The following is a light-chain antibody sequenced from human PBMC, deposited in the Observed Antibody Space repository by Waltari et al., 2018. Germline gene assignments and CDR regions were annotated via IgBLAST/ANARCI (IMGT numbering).Light chain of an antibody. J-gene: IGKJ5*01. Sequence: EIVLTQSPATLSLSPGERATLSCRASQSVSSYLAWYQQTPGQAPRLLIYDASNRATGIPARFIGSGSGTDFTLTISSLEPEDFAVYYCQQRSNWPPITFGQGTRLEIK. CDR1: QSVSSY. CDR3: QQRSNWPPIT. V-gene: IGKV3-11*01. CDR2: DAS.